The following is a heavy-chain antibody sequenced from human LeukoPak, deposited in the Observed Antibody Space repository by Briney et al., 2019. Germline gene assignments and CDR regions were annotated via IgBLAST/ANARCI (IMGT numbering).Heavy chain of an antibody. CDR2: ISGSGGST. CDR1: GFTFSSYA. D-gene: IGHD3-22*01. V-gene: IGHV3-23*01. CDR3: AKVGYYYDSSGYPS. J-gene: IGHJ1*01. Sequence: GGSLRLSRAASGFTFSSYAMSWVRQAPGKGLEWVSAISGSGGSTYYADSVKGRFTISRDNSKNTLYLQMNSLRAEDTAVYYCAKVGYYYDSSGYPSWGQGTLVTVSS.